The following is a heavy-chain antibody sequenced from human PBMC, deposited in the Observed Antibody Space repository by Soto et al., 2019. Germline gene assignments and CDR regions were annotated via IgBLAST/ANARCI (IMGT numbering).Heavy chain of an antibody. D-gene: IGHD1-1*01. V-gene: IGHV5-51*01. CDR2: IYPGDSDT. Sequence: GESLKISCKGSGYSFTSYWIGWVRQMPGKGLEWMGIIYPGDSDTRYSPSFQGQVTISADKSISTAYLQWSSLKASDTAVYYCARNFPLTTDLQYYYYYYYRVDVRGHGTAVTVS. CDR3: ARNFPLTTDLQYYYYYYYRVDV. J-gene: IGHJ6*02. CDR1: GYSFTSYW.